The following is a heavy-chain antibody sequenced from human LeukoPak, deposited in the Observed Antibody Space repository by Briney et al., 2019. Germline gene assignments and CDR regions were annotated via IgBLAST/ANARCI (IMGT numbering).Heavy chain of an antibody. D-gene: IGHD3-10*01. CDR2: ISYDGSNK. V-gene: IGHV3-30*18. J-gene: IGHJ4*02. CDR3: AKDPERYYYGSGSYGLDY. Sequence: GRSLRLSCAASGFTFSSYGMHWVRQAPGKGLEWVAVISYDGSNKYYADSVKGRFTISRDNSKNTLYLQMNSLRAEDTAVYYCAKDPERYYYGSGSYGLDYWGQGTLVTVSS. CDR1: GFTFSSYG.